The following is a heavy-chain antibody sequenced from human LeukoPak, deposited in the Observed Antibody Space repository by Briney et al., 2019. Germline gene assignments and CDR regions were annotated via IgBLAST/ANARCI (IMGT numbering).Heavy chain of an antibody. CDR3: ARDASIAVAGTPFRYFDY. V-gene: IGHV1-69*04. Sequence: ASMKVSCKASGGTFSSYTISWVRQAPGQGLEWMGRIIPILGIANYAQKFQGRVTITADKSTSTAYMELSSLRSEDTAVYYCARDASIAVAGTPFRYFDYWGQGTLVTVSS. CDR2: IIPILGIA. CDR1: GGTFSSYT. D-gene: IGHD6-19*01. J-gene: IGHJ4*02.